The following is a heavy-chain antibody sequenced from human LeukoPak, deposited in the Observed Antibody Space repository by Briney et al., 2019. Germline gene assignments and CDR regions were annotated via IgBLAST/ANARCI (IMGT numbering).Heavy chain of an antibody. CDR1: GFTFSSYS. V-gene: IGHV3-23*01. Sequence: GGSLRLSCAASGFTFSSYSMNWVRQAPGKGLEWVSAISGSGGSTYYADSVKGRFTISRDNSKNTLYLQMNSLRAEDTAVYYCAKVGHGDSYYFDYWGQGTLVTVSS. CDR2: ISGSGGST. CDR3: AKVGHGDSYYFDY. D-gene: IGHD4-17*01. J-gene: IGHJ4*02.